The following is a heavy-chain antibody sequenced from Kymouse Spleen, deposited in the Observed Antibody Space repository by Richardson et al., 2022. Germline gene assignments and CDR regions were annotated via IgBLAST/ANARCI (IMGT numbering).Heavy chain of an antibody. J-gene: IGHJ4*02. Sequence: SRVTISVDTSKNQFSLKLSSVTAADTAVYYCARDRYYGSGSYFDYWGQGTLVTVSS. D-gene: IGHD3-10*01. CDR3: ARDRYYGSGSYFDY. V-gene: IGHV4-34*01.